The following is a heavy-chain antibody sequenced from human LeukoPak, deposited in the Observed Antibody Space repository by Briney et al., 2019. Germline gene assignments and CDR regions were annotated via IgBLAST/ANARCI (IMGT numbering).Heavy chain of an antibody. CDR1: GFTFSSYG. V-gene: IGHV3-30*02. D-gene: IGHD6-25*01. CDR2: IRYDGSNK. Sequence: GGSLRLSCAASGFTFSSYGMHWVRQAPGKGLEWVTFIRYDGSNKSYADSVKGRFTISRDNSKNTLYLQMNSLRAEDTAVYYCARGGTRLEYYYYGMDVWGQGTTVTVSS. J-gene: IGHJ6*02. CDR3: ARGGTRLEYYYYGMDV.